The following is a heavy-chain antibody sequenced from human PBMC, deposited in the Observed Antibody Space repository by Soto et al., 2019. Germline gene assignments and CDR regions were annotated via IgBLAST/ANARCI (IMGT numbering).Heavy chain of an antibody. J-gene: IGHJ6*02. V-gene: IGHV3-23*01. D-gene: IGHD1-1*01. CDR1: GFTFSSYA. Sequence: GGSLRLSCAASGFTFSSYAMSWVRQAPGKGLEWVSAISGSGGSTYYADSVKGRLTISRDNSKNTLYLQLNSLRAEDTAVYYCSKSKSVGQYISRGMHVWGPGT. CDR2: ISGSGGST. CDR3: SKSKSVGQYISRGMHV.